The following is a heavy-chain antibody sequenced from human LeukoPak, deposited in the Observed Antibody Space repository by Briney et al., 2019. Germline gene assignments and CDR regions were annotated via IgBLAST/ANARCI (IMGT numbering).Heavy chain of an antibody. D-gene: IGHD3-16*01. CDR2: IKQDGSEK. V-gene: IGHV3-7*01. J-gene: IGHJ5*02. CDR3: ASHSYGYNH. CDR1: GIIITSYW. Sequence: GGSLRLPCAASGIIITSYWMSWVRQTPGKGLGWVANIKQDGSEKNYVDSVKGRFTIFRDNARNSLYLQMNSLRAEDTAVYYCASHSYGYNHWGQGTLVIVSS.